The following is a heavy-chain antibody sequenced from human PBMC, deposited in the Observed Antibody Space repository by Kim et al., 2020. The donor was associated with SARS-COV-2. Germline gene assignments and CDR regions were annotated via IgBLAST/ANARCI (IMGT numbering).Heavy chain of an antibody. J-gene: IGHJ4*02. CDR3: AAGTDSSSSQFYFNH. Sequence: ASVKVSCKVPGYSLTEISMHWVRQAPGKGLEWMGSFDPEEGERVYAQKFQGRVIMSEDTSKETAYMELSSLRSEDTALYFCAAGTDSSSSQFYFNHWGQG. V-gene: IGHV1-24*01. CDR2: FDPEEGER. CDR1: GYSLTEIS. D-gene: IGHD6-6*01.